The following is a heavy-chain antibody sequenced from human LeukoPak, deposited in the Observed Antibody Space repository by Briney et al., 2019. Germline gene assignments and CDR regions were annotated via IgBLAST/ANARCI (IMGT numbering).Heavy chain of an antibody. D-gene: IGHD5-12*01. CDR3: ARDSGYDGFDY. CDR1: GFTVSSNY. CDR2: IYSGGST. J-gene: IGHJ4*02. Sequence: GGSLRLSCAASGFTVSSNYMSWVRQAPGKGLEWVSVIYSGGSTYYADSVKGRFTISRDNSRNTLYLQMNSLRAEDTAVYYCARDSGYDGFDYWGQGTLVTVSS. V-gene: IGHV3-53*01.